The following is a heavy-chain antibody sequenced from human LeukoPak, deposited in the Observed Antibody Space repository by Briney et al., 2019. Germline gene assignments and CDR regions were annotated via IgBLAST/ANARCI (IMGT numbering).Heavy chain of an antibody. J-gene: IGHJ3*02. CDR1: GYTLTELS. D-gene: IGHD6-6*01. Sequence: ASVKVSCKVSGYTLTELSMHWVRQAPGKGLEWMVGFDPEDGETIYAQKFQGRVTMTEDTSTDTAYMELSSLRSEDTAVYYCATDGSGIAARQSRDDAFDIWGQGTMVTVSS. V-gene: IGHV1-24*01. CDR3: ATDGSGIAARQSRDDAFDI. CDR2: FDPEDGET.